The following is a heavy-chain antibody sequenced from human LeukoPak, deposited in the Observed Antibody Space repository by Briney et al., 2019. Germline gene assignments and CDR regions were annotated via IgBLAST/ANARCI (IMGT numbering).Heavy chain of an antibody. CDR3: ARERYCSSTSCYLWFDP. CDR1: GGTFSGYA. V-gene: IGHV1-69*06. J-gene: IGHJ5*02. CDR2: IIPIFGTA. Sequence: SVEVSCKASGGTFSGYAISWVRQAPGQGLEWMGGIIPIFGTANYAQKFQGRVTITADKSTSTAYMELSSLRSEDTAVYYCARERYCSSTSCYLWFDPWGQGTLVTVSS. D-gene: IGHD2-2*01.